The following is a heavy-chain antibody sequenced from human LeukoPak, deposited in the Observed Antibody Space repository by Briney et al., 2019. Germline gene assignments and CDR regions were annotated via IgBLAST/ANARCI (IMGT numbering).Heavy chain of an antibody. Sequence: GGSLRLSCAGSGFTFSSYGIHWVRQAPGKGLEWVSVISSDGGTTYYADSVKGRFTISRDNSRNTVYVQMNSLRTEDTAVYYCARVTERFLETTYFDYWGQGTLVTVSS. J-gene: IGHJ4*02. CDR1: GFTFSSYG. CDR2: ISSDGGTT. V-gene: IGHV3-30*03. D-gene: IGHD3-3*01. CDR3: ARVTERFLETTYFDY.